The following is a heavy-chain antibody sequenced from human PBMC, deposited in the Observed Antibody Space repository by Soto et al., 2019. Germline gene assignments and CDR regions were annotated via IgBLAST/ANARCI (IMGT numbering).Heavy chain of an antibody. D-gene: IGHD1-1*01. CDR3: ARGDNPEY. Sequence: EVQLVESGGGLVQPGGSLRLSCAASGFTFSSHWMTWVRQAPGKGLEWVANINEDGSEKYYMDSVKGRFTISRDNAKNSLYLQMNCLRAEDTAVFYCARGDNPEYWGQGTLVTVSS. V-gene: IGHV3-7*01. CDR1: GFTFSSHW. J-gene: IGHJ4*02. CDR2: INEDGSEK.